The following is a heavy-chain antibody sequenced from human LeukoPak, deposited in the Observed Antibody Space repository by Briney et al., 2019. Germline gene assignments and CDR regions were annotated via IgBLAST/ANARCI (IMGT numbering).Heavy chain of an antibody. J-gene: IGHJ3*02. Sequence: VASVKVSCKASGGTFSSYAISWVRQAPGQGLEWMGRIIPILGIANYAQMFQGRVTITADKSTSTAYMELSSLRSEDTAVYYCARDLAAYCGGDCYSSAFDIWGQGTMVTVSS. CDR3: ARDLAAYCGGDCYSSAFDI. CDR1: GGTFSSYA. V-gene: IGHV1-69*04. D-gene: IGHD2-21*02. CDR2: IIPILGIA.